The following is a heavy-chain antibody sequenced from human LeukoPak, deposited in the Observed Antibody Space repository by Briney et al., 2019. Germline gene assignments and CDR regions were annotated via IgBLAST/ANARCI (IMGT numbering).Heavy chain of an antibody. J-gene: IGHJ6*03. Sequence: PGGSLRLSCAASGFTFSSYSMNWVRQAPGKGLEWVSSISSSSSYIYYADSVKGRFTISRDNAKNSLYLQMNSLRAEDTAVYYCARVNEKRDYGVGDYMDVWGKGTTVTVSS. V-gene: IGHV3-21*01. CDR3: ARVNEKRDYGVGDYMDV. D-gene: IGHD4-17*01. CDR1: GFTFSSYS. CDR2: ISSSSSYI.